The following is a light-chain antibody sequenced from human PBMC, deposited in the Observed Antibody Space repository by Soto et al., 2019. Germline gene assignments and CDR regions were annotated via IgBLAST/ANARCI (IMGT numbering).Light chain of an antibody. CDR2: RNN. Sequence: QSVLTQPPSASGTPGQRVTISCSGSSSNIGSNYVYWYQQLPGTAPKLLIYRNNQRPSGVPDRLSGSKSGTSASLAISGLRSEDEADYYCAAWDDSLSGPVFGTGTKLTVL. V-gene: IGLV1-47*01. CDR3: AAWDDSLSGPV. CDR1: SSNIGSNY. J-gene: IGLJ1*01.